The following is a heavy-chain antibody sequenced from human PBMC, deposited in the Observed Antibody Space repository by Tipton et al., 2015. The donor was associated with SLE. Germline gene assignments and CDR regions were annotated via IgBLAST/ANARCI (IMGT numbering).Heavy chain of an antibody. CDR3: ARDQYSSGRWDY. D-gene: IGHD6-19*01. CDR2: ITSTSSYT. Sequence: SLRLSCAASGFTFSSYGMHWVRQAPGKGLEWVSSITSTSSYTYYTDSVKGRFTISRDNAENSLFLQMNSLRAEDTAVYYCARDQYSSGRWDYWGQGALVTVSS. V-gene: IGHV3-21*01. J-gene: IGHJ4*02. CDR1: GFTFSSYG.